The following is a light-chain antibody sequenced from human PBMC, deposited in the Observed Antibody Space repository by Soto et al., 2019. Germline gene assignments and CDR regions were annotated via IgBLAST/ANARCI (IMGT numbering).Light chain of an antibody. J-gene: IGLJ1*01. CDR3: CSYAGSTV. CDR2: EGS. V-gene: IGLV2-23*01. Sequence: QSVMTQPASVSGSPGQSITISCTGTSSDVGSYNLVSWYQQHPGKAPNLMIYEGSKRPSGVSNRFSGSKSGNTASLTISGLQAEDEADYYCCSYAGSTVFGTGTKLTVL. CDR1: SSDVGSYNL.